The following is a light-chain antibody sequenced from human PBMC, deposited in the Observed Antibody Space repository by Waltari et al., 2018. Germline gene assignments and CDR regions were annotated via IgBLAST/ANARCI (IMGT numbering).Light chain of an antibody. Sequence: DLQLTQSPSFLSASVGDRVTITCRASQAISSYLAWYQQKPGKAPNLLIYAASTLQSGGPSRFSGSGSGTEFTLTISSLQPEDFATYYCQQVDNYPIFTFGPGTKVDIK. CDR3: QQVDNYPIFT. CDR1: QAISSY. J-gene: IGKJ3*01. V-gene: IGKV1-9*01. CDR2: AAS.